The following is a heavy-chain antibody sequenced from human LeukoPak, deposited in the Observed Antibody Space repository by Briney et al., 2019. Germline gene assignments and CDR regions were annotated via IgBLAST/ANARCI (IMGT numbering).Heavy chain of an antibody. CDR3: ARGVNCGGDCYFYYSYYMDV. V-gene: IGHV3-21*01. CDR1: GFTFRSYN. D-gene: IGHD2-21*02. J-gene: IGHJ6*03. Sequence: PGGSLRLSCAASGFTFRSYNMNWVRQAPGRGLEWVSSISSSSSYIYYADSVKGRFTISRDNDKNSLYLQMNSLRAEDTAVYYCARGVNCGGDCYFYYSYYMDVWAKGTTVTISS. CDR2: ISSSSSYI.